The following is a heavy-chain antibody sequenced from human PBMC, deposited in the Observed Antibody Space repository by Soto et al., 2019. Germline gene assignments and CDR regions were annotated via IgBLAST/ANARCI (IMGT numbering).Heavy chain of an antibody. Sequence: SETLSLTCSVSGGSIRYNSYDWGWIRQPPGKGLEWIGGIFYTGTTYYSPSLKDRVTMSMDTSKNSFSVNLTSVTAADTAVYFCARLVVVAPVANVWGQGTLVTVSS. CDR1: GGSIRYNSYD. D-gene: IGHD2-2*01. CDR3: ARLVVVAPVANV. CDR2: IFYTGTT. J-gene: IGHJ4*02. V-gene: IGHV4-39*02.